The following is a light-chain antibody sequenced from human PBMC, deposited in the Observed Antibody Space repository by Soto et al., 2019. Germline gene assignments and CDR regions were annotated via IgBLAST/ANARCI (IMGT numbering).Light chain of an antibody. V-gene: IGLV2-8*01. Sequence: QYALTQPPSASGSPGQSVTFSCTGTSSDVGGYNYVSWYQQHPGRAPKLIIYEVTKRPSGVPDRFSGSKSGNTASLTVSGLQAEDEADYYCSSYAGSNNWVFGGGTKLTVL. CDR2: EVT. J-gene: IGLJ3*02. CDR3: SSYAGSNNWV. CDR1: SSDVGGYNY.